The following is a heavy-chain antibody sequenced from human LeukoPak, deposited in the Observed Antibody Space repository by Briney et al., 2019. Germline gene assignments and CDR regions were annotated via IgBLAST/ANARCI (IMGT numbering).Heavy chain of an antibody. Sequence: GGSLRLSCAASGFTFSIYDMSWVRQAPGEGLEWVSAIRGSGDGYGTYYADSVKGRFTISRGNSKNTLYLQMKSLRAEDTAVYYCAKVGHCPTTSCFWGQGTLVTVSS. CDR3: AKVGHCPTTSCF. CDR2: IRGSGDGYGT. CDR1: GFTFSIYD. V-gene: IGHV3-23*01. D-gene: IGHD2-2*01. J-gene: IGHJ4*02.